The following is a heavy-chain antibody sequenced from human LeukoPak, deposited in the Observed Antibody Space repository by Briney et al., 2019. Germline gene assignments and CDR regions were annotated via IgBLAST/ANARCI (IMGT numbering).Heavy chain of an antibody. J-gene: IGHJ4*02. CDR3: AKDLSPYYDFWSGYYTGVNLDY. CDR2: MSFDVNNK. CDR1: GFTFSSYA. Sequence: GGSLRLSCATSGFTFSSYAFHWVRQAPGKGLEWVATMSFDVNNKYYADSVKGRFTISRDNSKNTLYLQMNSLRAEDTAVYYCAKDLSPYYDFWSGYYTGVNLDYWGQGTLVTVSS. V-gene: IGHV3-30*04. D-gene: IGHD3-3*01.